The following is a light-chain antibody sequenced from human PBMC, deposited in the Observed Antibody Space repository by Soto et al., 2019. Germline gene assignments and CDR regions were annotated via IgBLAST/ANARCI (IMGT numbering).Light chain of an antibody. CDR1: SSDVGGYKF. Sequence: QSSLTQPASVSGSPGQSITISCTGTSSDVGGYKFVSWYQQHPGKVPKLLIYEVSNRPSGVSNRFSGSKSGNTASLTISGLQAEDEPDYYCSSYTTSSTLEVFGPGTKVTVL. V-gene: IGLV2-14*01. CDR2: EVS. J-gene: IGLJ1*01. CDR3: SSYTTSSTLEV.